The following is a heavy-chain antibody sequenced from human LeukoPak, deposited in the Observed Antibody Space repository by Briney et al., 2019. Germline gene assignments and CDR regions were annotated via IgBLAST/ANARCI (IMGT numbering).Heavy chain of an antibody. CDR2: INPNSGGT. J-gene: IGHJ4*02. CDR3: ARGPGSIAAAGQLDY. Sequence: ASVKVSCKASGYTFTGYYMHWVRQAPGQGLEWMGWINPNSGGTNYAQKFQGRVTITRNTSISTAYMELSSLRSEDTAVYYCARGPGSIAAAGQLDYWGQGTLVTVSS. D-gene: IGHD6-13*01. V-gene: IGHV1-2*02. CDR1: GYTFTGYY.